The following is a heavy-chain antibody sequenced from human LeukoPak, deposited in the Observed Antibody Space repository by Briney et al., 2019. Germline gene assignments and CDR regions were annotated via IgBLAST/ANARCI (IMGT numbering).Heavy chain of an antibody. D-gene: IGHD5-24*01. V-gene: IGHV5-51*01. CDR3: ARLAGDGYNSLAWDNGFDP. Sequence: GESLKISCKVSGYSFTNYWIGWVRHMPGKGLEWMGIIYPGDSDTRYSPSFQGQVTISADKSISTAYLQWSSLKASDTAMCYCARLAGDGYNSLAWDNGFDPWGQGTLVTVSS. CDR2: IYPGDSDT. CDR1: GYSFTNYW. J-gene: IGHJ5*02.